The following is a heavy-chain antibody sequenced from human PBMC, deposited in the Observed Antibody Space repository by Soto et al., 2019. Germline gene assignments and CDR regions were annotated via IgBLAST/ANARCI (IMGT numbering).Heavy chain of an antibody. Sequence: ASVKVSCKASGYTFTSYDINWVRQATGQGLEWMGWMNPNSGNTGYAQKFQGRVTMTRNTSISTAYMELSSLRSEDTAVYYCARGVGGMITFGGVIVIPYFDYWGQGTLVTVSS. D-gene: IGHD3-16*02. J-gene: IGHJ4*02. V-gene: IGHV1-8*01. CDR3: ARGVGGMITFGGVIVIPYFDY. CDR1: GYTFTSYD. CDR2: MNPNSGNT.